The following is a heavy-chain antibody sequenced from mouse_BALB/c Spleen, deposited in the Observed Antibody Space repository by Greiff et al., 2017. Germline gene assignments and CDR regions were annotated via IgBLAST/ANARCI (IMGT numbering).Heavy chain of an antibody. CDR3: ARSGDDYPCLDY. D-gene: IGHD2-4*01. V-gene: IGHV3-2*02. CDR2: ISYSGST. CDR1: GYSITSDYA. J-gene: IGHJ2*01. Sequence: EVHLVESGPGLVKPSQSLSLTCTVTGYSITSDYAWYWIRQFPGNKLEWMGYISYSGSTSYNPSLKSRISITRDTSKNQFFLQLNSVTTEDTATYYCARSGDDYPCLDYWGQGTTLTVSS.